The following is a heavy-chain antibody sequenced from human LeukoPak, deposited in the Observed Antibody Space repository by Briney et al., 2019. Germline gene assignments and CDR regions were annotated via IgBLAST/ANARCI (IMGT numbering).Heavy chain of an antibody. J-gene: IGHJ4*02. CDR2: LLSDGRNK. Sequence: QPGGSLRLSCAASGFTFSTYAMHWVRQAPGKGLEWVASLLSDGRNKYYTDSVMGRFTISRDNSQNTLYLEMNGLRSEDTAVYSCARGKLSTSGLDFWGQGTLVTVSS. CDR3: ARGKLSTSGLDF. CDR1: GFTFSTYA. V-gene: IGHV3-30*04. D-gene: IGHD2/OR15-2a*01.